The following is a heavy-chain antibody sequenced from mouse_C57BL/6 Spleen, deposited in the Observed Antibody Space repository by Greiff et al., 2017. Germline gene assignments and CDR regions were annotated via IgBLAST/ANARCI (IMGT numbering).Heavy chain of an antibody. V-gene: IGHV1-42*01. CDR3: ARWAQDTGYFDY. CDR2: FNPSTGGT. D-gene: IGHD3-2*02. Sequence: EVQLQQSGPELVKPGASVKISCKVSGYSFTGYYLNWVKQSPEKSLEWIGEFNPSTGGTTYNEKFKAKATLTVEKTSSTAYMQLKSLTSEDSAVYYCARWAQDTGYFDYWGQGTTLTVSS. CDR1: GYSFTGYY. J-gene: IGHJ2*01.